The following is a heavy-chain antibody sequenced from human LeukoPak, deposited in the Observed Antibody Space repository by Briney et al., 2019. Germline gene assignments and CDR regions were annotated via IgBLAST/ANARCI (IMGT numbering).Heavy chain of an antibody. CDR1: GFTFSSHA. D-gene: IGHD3-22*01. CDR3: VYLDSSGYYYGRLRY. J-gene: IGHJ4*02. V-gene: IGHV3-23*01. Sequence: GGSLRLSCAASGFTFSSHALRWVRQTPGKGLESVSSITADGVGTHYADSVKGRFTISRDNSKNTLYLQMNSLGADDTAVYFCVYLDSSGYYYGRLRYWGQGTPVTVSS. CDR2: ITADGVGT.